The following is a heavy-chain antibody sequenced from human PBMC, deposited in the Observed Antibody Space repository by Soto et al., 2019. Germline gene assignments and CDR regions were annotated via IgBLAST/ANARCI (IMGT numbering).Heavy chain of an antibody. Sequence: SQTLSLTCAISGDSVSSNSAAWNWIRQSPSRGLEWLGRTYYRSKWYNDYAVSVKSRITINPDTSKNQFSLQLNSVTPEDTAVYYCARDEVRVGIRSLSRHFDYWGQGTLVTVSS. D-gene: IGHD1-26*01. CDR1: GDSVSSNSAA. V-gene: IGHV6-1*01. J-gene: IGHJ4*02. CDR3: ARDEVRVGIRSLSRHFDY. CDR2: TYYRSKWYN.